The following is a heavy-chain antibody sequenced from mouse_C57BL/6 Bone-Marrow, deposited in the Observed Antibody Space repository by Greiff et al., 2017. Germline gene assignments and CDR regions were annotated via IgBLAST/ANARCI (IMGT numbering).Heavy chain of an antibody. CDR2: IHPNSGST. V-gene: IGHV1-64*01. D-gene: IGHD2-3*01. J-gene: IGHJ2*01. Sequence: VQLQQPGAELVKPGASVKLSCKASSYTFTSYWMHWGKQRPGQGLEWIGMIHPNSGSTNYNEKFKSKATLTVDKSSSTAYMQLSSLTSEDSAVYYCARSVYDGYYYYFDYWGQGTTLTVSS. CDR3: ARSVYDGYYYYFDY. CDR1: SYTFTSYW.